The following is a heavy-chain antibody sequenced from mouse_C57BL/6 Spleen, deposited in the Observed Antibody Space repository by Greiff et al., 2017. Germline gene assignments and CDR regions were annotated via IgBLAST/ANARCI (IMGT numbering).Heavy chain of an antibody. CDR1: GYAFSSSW. D-gene: IGHD2-1*01. Sequence: QVQLQQSGPELVKPGASVKISCKASGYAFSSSWMNWVKQRPGKGLEWIGRIYPGDGDTNYNGKFKGKATLTADKSSSTAYMQLSSLTSEDSAVYFCARGDGNYGYAMDYWGQGTSVTVSS. CDR2: IYPGDGDT. CDR3: ARGDGNYGYAMDY. V-gene: IGHV1-82*01. J-gene: IGHJ4*01.